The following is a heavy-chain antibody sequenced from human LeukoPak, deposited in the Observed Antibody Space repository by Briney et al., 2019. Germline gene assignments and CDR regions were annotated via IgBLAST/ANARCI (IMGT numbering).Heavy chain of an antibody. V-gene: IGHV4-59*01. CDR2: IYYSGST. CDR3: ARSGYCSSTSCYRIGWFDP. D-gene: IGHD2-2*01. Sequence: SETLSLTCAVYGGSFSGYYWSWIRQPPGKGLEWIGYIYYSGSTNYNPSLKSRVTISVDTSKNQFSLKLSSVTAADTAVYYCARSGYCSSTSCYRIGWFDPWGQGTLVTVSS. J-gene: IGHJ5*02. CDR1: GGSFSGYY.